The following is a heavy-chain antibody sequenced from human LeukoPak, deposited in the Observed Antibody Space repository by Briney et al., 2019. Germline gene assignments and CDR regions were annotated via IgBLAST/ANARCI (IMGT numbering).Heavy chain of an antibody. CDR2: INPGDSDT. Sequence: RGESLKISCKGSGYNFASYWIGWVRQMPGKGLEWMRNINPGDSDTRYSPSFQGQVTMTVDKSINTAYLYWSSLKASDTAMYYCTRYQVPPGRDYFDYWGQGTLVTVSS. V-gene: IGHV5-51*01. D-gene: IGHD2-2*01. CDR3: TRYQVPPGRDYFDY. J-gene: IGHJ4*02. CDR1: GYNFASYW.